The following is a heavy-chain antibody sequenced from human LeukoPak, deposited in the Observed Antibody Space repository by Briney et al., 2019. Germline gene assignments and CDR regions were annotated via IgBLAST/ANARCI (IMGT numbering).Heavy chain of an antibody. CDR1: GFTFSDHY. CDR2: IKNKPNSYIT. Sequence: PGGSLRLSCAASGFTFSDHYMEWVRQAPGEGLEWVGRIKNKPNSYITGYAESVKGRFTVSRVYSKNSVYLQMNSLKIDDTAVYFCARAGWFSRSETGEYTYHYYMDVWGKGTTVTVSS. J-gene: IGHJ6*03. CDR3: ARAGWFSRSETGEYTYHYYMDV. V-gene: IGHV3-72*01. D-gene: IGHD6-13*01.